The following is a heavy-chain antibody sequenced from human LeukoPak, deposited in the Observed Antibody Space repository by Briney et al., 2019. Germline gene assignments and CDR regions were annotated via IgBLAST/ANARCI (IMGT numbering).Heavy chain of an antibody. Sequence: GASVKVSCKASGYTFTSYDINWVRQATGQGLEWMGWMNPNSGNTGYAQKFKGRVTMTRNTSISTAYMELSSLRSEDTAVYYCARGLEGFLASGDYYYYGMDVWGQGTTVTVSS. V-gene: IGHV1-8*01. CDR2: MNPNSGNT. CDR3: ARGLEGFLASGDYYYYGMDV. D-gene: IGHD3-3*01. J-gene: IGHJ6*02. CDR1: GYTFTSYD.